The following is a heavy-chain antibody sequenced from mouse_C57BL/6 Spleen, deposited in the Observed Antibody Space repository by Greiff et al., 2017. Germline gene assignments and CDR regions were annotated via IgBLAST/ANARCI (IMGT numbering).Heavy chain of an antibody. Sequence: QVQLKESGADLVKPGAPVKISCQVSGFAFSSYWMNWVRQRPGKGLEWIGQIYPGDGDTNYNGKFKGKATLTADKSSSTAYVQLSSLTSEDTAVYFCARKGSGQFAYWGQGTLVTVSA. CDR1: GFAFSSYW. V-gene: IGHV1-80*01. CDR2: IYPGDGDT. D-gene: IGHD1-1*01. J-gene: IGHJ3*01. CDR3: ARKGSGQFAY.